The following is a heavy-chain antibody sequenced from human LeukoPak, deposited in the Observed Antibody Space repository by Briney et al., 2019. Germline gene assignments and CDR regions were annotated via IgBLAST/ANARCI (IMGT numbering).Heavy chain of an antibody. Sequence: ASVKVSCKASGYTFTSYGISWVRQAPGRGLEWMGWISAYNGNTNYAQKLQGRVTMTTDTSTSTAYMELRSLRSDDTAVYYCARDGPVWFGELFYPFDYWGQGTLVTVSS. V-gene: IGHV1-18*01. CDR1: GYTFTSYG. CDR3: ARDGPVWFGELFYPFDY. D-gene: IGHD3-10*01. CDR2: ISAYNGNT. J-gene: IGHJ4*02.